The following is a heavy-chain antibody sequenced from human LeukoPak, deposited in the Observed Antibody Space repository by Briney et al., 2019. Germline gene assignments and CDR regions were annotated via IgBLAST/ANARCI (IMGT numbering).Heavy chain of an antibody. V-gene: IGHV3-23*01. J-gene: IGHJ5*02. D-gene: IGHD4-11*01. CDR3: AKDRYSNYGNWFDP. CDR1: GFNFSDYA. CDR2: ISGSGGTT. Sequence: PGGSLRLSCVAPGFNFSDYAMNWVRQARGKGLEWVSAISGSGGTTHYADSVKGRFAISRDNSKNTLSLQMSHLRHEDTARYYCAKDRYSNYGNWFDPWGQGTQVTVFS.